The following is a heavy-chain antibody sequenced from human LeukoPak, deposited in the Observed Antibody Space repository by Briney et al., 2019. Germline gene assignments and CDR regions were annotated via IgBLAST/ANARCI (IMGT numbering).Heavy chain of an antibody. CDR2: ISYDGSNK. CDR1: GFTFSSYG. D-gene: IGHD3-10*01. CDR3: AKDSPIWFGELYYFDY. J-gene: IGHJ4*02. Sequence: GGSLRLSCAASGFTFSSYGMHWVRQAPGKGLEWVAVISYDGSNKYYADSVKGRFTISRDNSKNTLYLQMNSVRAEDTDVYYCAKDSPIWFGELYYFDYWGQGTLVTVSS. V-gene: IGHV3-30*18.